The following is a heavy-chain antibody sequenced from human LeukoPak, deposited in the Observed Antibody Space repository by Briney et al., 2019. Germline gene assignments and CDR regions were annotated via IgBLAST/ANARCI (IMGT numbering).Heavy chain of an antibody. V-gene: IGHV3-7*01. CDR3: ARYCGGDCYGMDV. CDR1: GFTFSSYW. D-gene: IGHD2-21*02. Sequence: TGGSLRLSCTASGFTFSSYWMSWVRQAPGKGLEWVANIKQDGSEKDYVDSVKGRSTISRDNPKNSLYLQMNSLRAEDTAVYYCARYCGGDCYGMDVWGQGTTVTVSS. J-gene: IGHJ6*02. CDR2: IKQDGSEK.